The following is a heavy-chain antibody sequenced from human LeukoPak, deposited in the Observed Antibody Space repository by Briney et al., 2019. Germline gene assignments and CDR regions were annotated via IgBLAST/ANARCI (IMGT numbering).Heavy chain of an antibody. J-gene: IGHJ4*02. D-gene: IGHD1-26*01. Sequence: PGGSLRLSCAASGFTFSNAWMSWVRQAPGKGLEWVGRIKSKTDGGTTDYAAPVKGRFTISRDDSKNTLYLQMNSLKTEDTAVYYCIGEWELLSYYFDYWGQGTLVTVSS. CDR1: GFTFSNAW. CDR3: IGEWELLSYYFDY. CDR2: IKSKTDGGTT. V-gene: IGHV3-15*01.